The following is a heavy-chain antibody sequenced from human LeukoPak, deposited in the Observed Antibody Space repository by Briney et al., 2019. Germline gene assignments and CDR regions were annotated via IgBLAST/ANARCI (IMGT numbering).Heavy chain of an antibody. CDR2: INPNSGNT. V-gene: IGHV1-8*01. D-gene: IGHD2-8*01. Sequence: RASVKVSCKASGYTFTNYDINWVRQATGQGLEWMGWINPNSGNTGYVQKFQGRVTMTRDTSTSTAYMELRSLRSDDTAVYYCARPRYCNNGSCRNWFDPWGQGTLVTVSS. J-gene: IGHJ5*02. CDR1: GYTFTNYD. CDR3: ARPRYCNNGSCRNWFDP.